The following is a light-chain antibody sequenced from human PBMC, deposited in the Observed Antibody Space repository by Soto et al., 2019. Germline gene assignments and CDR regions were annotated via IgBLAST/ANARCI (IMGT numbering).Light chain of an antibody. J-gene: IGLJ1*01. CDR3: SSYTGTSTQG. CDR2: DVS. CDR1: SNDIGGYNY. V-gene: IGLV2-14*03. Sequence: QSVLTQPASVSGSPGQSITISCTGTSNDIGGYNYVSWYQQHPGKAPQLMISDVSNRPSGVSNRFSGSKSGNTASLAISGLQAEDEADYYCSSYTGTSTQGFGAGTKVTVL.